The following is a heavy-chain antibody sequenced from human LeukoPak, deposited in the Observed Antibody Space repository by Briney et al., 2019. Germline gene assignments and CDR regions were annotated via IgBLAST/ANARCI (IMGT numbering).Heavy chain of an antibody. CDR3: ARKFGGLADY. Sequence: GGSLRLSCAASGFTFSSYSMHWVRQAPGKGLEWVALIWFDGNNKYYADSVKGRFTISRDNSKNTLSLQMNSLRAEDTAVYYCARKFGGLADYWGQGTLVTVSS. D-gene: IGHD3/OR15-3a*01. J-gene: IGHJ4*02. V-gene: IGHV3-33*01. CDR2: IWFDGNNK. CDR1: GFTFSSYS.